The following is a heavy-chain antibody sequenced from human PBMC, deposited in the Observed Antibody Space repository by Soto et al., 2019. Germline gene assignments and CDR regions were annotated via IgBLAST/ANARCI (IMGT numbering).Heavy chain of an antibody. J-gene: IGHJ4*02. CDR3: ARAWYSRGHYFDY. Sequence: EVQLVESGGGLVQPGGSLRLSCAASGFTFSSYNMNWVRQAPGKGLEWVSYISTSSSTIYYADSVKGRFTISRDNAKNSLYLQVNSLRDEDTAVYYCARAWYSRGHYFDYWGQGTLVTVSS. CDR2: ISTSSSTI. V-gene: IGHV3-48*02. D-gene: IGHD6-13*01. CDR1: GFTFSSYN.